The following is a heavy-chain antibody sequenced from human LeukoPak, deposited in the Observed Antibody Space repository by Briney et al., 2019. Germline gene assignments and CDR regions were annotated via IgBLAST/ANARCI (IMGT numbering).Heavy chain of an antibody. CDR1: GFIFSSYA. Sequence: GGSLRLSCAASGFIFSSYAMSWLRQAPGKGLEWVSAITNSGGTTYYADSVKGRFTISRDNSKNTLYLQMNSLRADDTAVYYCAKDLWKADYWGQGTLVTVSS. D-gene: IGHD1-1*01. V-gene: IGHV3-23*01. CDR3: AKDLWKADY. J-gene: IGHJ4*02. CDR2: ITNSGGTT.